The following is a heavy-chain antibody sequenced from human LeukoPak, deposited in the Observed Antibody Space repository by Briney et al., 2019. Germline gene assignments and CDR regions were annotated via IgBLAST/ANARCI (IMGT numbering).Heavy chain of an antibody. CDR1: GFTFSNHW. J-gene: IGHJ4*02. Sequence: GGSLRLSCAASGFTFSNHWMHWVRQAPGKGLMWVSRINRGGSKTDYADSVKGRFTISRDDAKNTLYLQLNSLRAEDTAVYFCARGGSDTAMAHDYWGQGTLVTVSS. CDR3: ARGGSDTAMAHDY. D-gene: IGHD5-18*01. CDR2: INRGGSKT. V-gene: IGHV3-74*01.